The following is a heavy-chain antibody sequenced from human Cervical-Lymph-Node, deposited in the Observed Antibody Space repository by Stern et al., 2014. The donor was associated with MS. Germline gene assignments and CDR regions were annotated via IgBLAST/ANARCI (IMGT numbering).Heavy chain of an antibody. V-gene: IGHV1-8*01. J-gene: IGHJ4*02. CDR3: ARVNGDPDY. CDR1: GYTFTSLD. D-gene: IGHD4-17*01. Sequence: VQLVESGAEVKKPGASVKVSCKASGYTFTSLDINWVRQATGQGLEWMGWMNPNRGNTGYAQKVQGRVTMPMNTAISTAYMELSSLRSEDTAVYYCARVNGDPDYWGQGTLVTVSS. CDR2: MNPNRGNT.